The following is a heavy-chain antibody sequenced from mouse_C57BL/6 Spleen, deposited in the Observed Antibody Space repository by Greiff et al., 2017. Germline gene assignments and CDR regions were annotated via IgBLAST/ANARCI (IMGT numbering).Heavy chain of an antibody. CDR3: ALITTVVAKNYFDY. D-gene: IGHD1-1*01. J-gene: IGHJ2*01. Sequence: VQLQQSGPELVKPGASVKISCKASGYAFSSSWMNWVKQRPGKGLEWIGRIYPGDGDTNYNGKFKGKATLTADKSSSTAYMQLSSLTSEDSAVYFCALITTVVAKNYFDYWGQGTTLTVSS. CDR1: GYAFSSSW. CDR2: IYPGDGDT. V-gene: IGHV1-82*01.